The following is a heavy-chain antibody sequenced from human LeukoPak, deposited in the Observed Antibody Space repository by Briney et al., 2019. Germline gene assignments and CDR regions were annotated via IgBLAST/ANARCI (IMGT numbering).Heavy chain of an antibody. V-gene: IGHV3-48*03. Sequence: GGSLRLSCAASGFTFSSYEMNWVRQAPGKGLEWVSYISSSGSTIYYADSVKGRFTISRDNAKNSLYLQMNSLRAEDTAVYYCARRSRDTPIYFFDYWGQGTLVTVSS. D-gene: IGHD5-24*01. J-gene: IGHJ4*02. CDR1: GFTFSSYE. CDR3: ARRSRDTPIYFFDY. CDR2: ISSSGSTI.